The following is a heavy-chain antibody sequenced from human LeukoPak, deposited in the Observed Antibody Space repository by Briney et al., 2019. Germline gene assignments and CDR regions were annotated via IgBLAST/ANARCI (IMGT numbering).Heavy chain of an antibody. CDR2: ISYDGSNK. Sequence: GGSLRLSCAASGFTFSSYGMHWVRQAPGKGLEWVAVISYDGSNKYYADSVKGRFTISRDNSKNTLYLQMNSLRAEDTAVYYCARYIGNLGYCSSTSCSGAFDIWGQGTMVTVSS. D-gene: IGHD2-2*01. V-gene: IGHV3-30*03. J-gene: IGHJ3*02. CDR3: ARYIGNLGYCSSTSCSGAFDI. CDR1: GFTFSSYG.